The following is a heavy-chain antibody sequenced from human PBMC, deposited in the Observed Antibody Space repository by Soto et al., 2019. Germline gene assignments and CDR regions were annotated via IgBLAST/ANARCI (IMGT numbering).Heavy chain of an antibody. CDR1: GFSLTTSGVG. D-gene: IGHD3-10*01. CDR2: VYWDDDE. CDR3: SHTTNYYGSGSYYNVPFDY. J-gene: IGHJ4*02. Sequence: QITLKESGPSLVKPTQTLTLTCTFSGFSLTTSGVGVGWIRQPPGKTLEWLAVVYWDDDERYSPSLKSRLTITKDTSKNQVVLTMTNMDPVDTATYFCSHTTNYYGSGSYYNVPFDYWGQGTVVTVSS. V-gene: IGHV2-5*02.